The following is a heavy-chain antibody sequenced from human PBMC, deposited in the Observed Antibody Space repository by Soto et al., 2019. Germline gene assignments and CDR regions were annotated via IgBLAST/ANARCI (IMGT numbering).Heavy chain of an antibody. Sequence: ASVKVSCKASGYSFTSYVINWGRQATGQGLEWMGWMNPNSGNTGYAQKFQGRVTMTRNTSISTAYMELSSLRSEDTAVYYCASEYGGYRDAFDIWGQGTMVTVSS. J-gene: IGHJ3*02. V-gene: IGHV1-8*01. CDR1: GYSFTSYV. CDR2: MNPNSGNT. CDR3: ASEYGGYRDAFDI. D-gene: IGHD3-22*01.